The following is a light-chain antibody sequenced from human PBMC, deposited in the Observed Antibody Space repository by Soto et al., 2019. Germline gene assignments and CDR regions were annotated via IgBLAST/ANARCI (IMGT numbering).Light chain of an antibody. J-gene: IGKJ2*01. Sequence: TQSPDTLSASLGEIVTLSCKASQSIGPNLAWYQQRSGQAPRLLIHRASMRATGVPARFIGRGFGTEFTLTITNLQSEDFAVYFCQQYENWPPYNFGQGTKLDI. CDR2: RAS. CDR3: QQYENWPPYN. V-gene: IGKV3-15*01. CDR1: QSIGPN.